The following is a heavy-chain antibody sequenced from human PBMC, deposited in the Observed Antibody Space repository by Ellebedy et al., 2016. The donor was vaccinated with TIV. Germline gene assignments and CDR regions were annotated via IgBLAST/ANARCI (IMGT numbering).Heavy chain of an antibody. CDR1: GYTFTSYG. J-gene: IGHJ4*02. V-gene: IGHV1-18*01. CDR2: ISAYNGNT. D-gene: IGHD2-15*01. CDR3: AREALGSGGSCYLD. Sequence: ASVKVSCKASGYTFTSYGISWVRQAPGQGLEWMGWISAYNGNTNYAQKLQGRVTMTTDTSTSTAYMEMRSLRSDDTAVYYCAREALGSGGSCYLDWGQGTLVTVSS.